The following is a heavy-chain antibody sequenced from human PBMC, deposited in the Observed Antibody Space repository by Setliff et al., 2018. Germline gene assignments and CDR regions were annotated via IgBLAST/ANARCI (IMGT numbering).Heavy chain of an antibody. CDR3: ARATRFGTIKYRGDYYMDV. J-gene: IGHJ6*03. CDR1: GYTFTNYA. CDR2: INTNTGNP. V-gene: IGHV7-4-1*02. Sequence: WASVKVSCKASGYTFTNYAMTWMRQAPGQGLEYMGWINTNTGNPIYAQGFTGRFVFSLDTPVSTAYLQINSLKSEDTAIYYCARATRFGTIKYRGDYYMDVWGKGTTVTVSS. D-gene: IGHD3-10*01.